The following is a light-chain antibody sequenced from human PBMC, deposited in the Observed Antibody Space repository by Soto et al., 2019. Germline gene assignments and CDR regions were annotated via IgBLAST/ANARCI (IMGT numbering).Light chain of an antibody. Sequence: EIVMTLSPATLSVSPGERATLSCRASQSVSSNLAWYQQKPGQAPRLLIYGAFTRATGIPARFSGSGSGTEFTLTISSLQSEDFAVYYCQEDNRWPNTFGQGTRLEVK. CDR3: QEDNRWPNT. V-gene: IGKV3-15*01. CDR1: QSVSSN. CDR2: GAF. J-gene: IGKJ5*01.